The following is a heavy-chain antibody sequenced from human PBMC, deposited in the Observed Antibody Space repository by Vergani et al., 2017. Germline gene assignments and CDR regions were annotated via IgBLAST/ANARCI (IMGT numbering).Heavy chain of an antibody. D-gene: IGHD1-1*01. J-gene: IGHJ4*02. CDR1: GYTFTSYD. CDR3: ATDRWGGGTTLGY. Sequence: QVQLVQSGAEVKKPGASVKVSCKASGYTFTSYDINWVRQATGQGLEWMGWMNPNSGNTGYAQKFQGRVTMTEETSTDTAYMELSSLRSEDTAVYYCATDRWGGGTTLGYWGQGTLVTVSS. V-gene: IGHV1-8*01. CDR2: MNPNSGNT.